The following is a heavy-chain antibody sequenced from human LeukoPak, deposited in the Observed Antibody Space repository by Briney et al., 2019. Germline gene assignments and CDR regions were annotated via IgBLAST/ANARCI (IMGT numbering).Heavy chain of an antibody. CDR1: GFTFSSYS. Sequence: PGGSLRLSCAASGFTFSSYSMNWVRQAPGKGLEWVSSISSSSSYIYYADSVKGRFTISRDNAKNSLYLQMNSLRAEDTAVYYCARSDHFDWLLPLGYWGQGTLVTVSS. D-gene: IGHD3-9*01. CDR3: ARSDHFDWLLPLGY. CDR2: ISSSSSYI. V-gene: IGHV3-21*01. J-gene: IGHJ4*02.